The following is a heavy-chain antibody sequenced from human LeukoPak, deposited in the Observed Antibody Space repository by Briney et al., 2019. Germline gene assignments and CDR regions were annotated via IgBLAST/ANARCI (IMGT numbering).Heavy chain of an antibody. CDR1: GFTFNTYA. V-gene: IGHV3-23*01. CDR3: AKWDTAMAYFDY. CDR2: ISGSGGST. D-gene: IGHD5-18*01. Sequence: PGGSLRLSCAASGFTFNTYAMSWVRQAPGKGLEWVSAISGSGGSTYHADSVKGRFTISRDNSKNTLYLQMNSLRAEDTAVYYCAKWDTAMAYFDYWGQGTLVTVSS. J-gene: IGHJ4*02.